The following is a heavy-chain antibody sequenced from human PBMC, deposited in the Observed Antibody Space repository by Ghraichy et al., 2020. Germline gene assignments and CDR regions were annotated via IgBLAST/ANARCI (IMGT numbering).Heavy chain of an antibody. CDR2: IKQDGSEK. V-gene: IGHV3-7*01. CDR3: AREWGIAAAGIFDY. J-gene: IGHJ4*02. Sequence: GESLNISCAASGFTFSSYWMSWVRQAPGKGLEWVANIKQDGSEKYYVDSVKGRFTISRDNAKNSLYLQMNSLRAEDTAVYYCAREWGIAAAGIFDYWGQGTLVTVSS. CDR1: GFTFSSYW. D-gene: IGHD6-13*01.